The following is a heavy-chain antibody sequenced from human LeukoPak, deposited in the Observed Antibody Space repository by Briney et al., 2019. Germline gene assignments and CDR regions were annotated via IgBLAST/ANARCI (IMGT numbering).Heavy chain of an antibody. CDR3: VKDSGGSAFWGEFEY. V-gene: IGHV3-43*02. CDR1: GFTFGFSA. CDR2: RTNYDGST. J-gene: IGHJ4*02. Sequence: WESLTLSCAVSGFTFGFSAMHWLCHPQAKGQELVSLRTNYDGSTYYANSLKGRLTISRDNSNNYHYPLMNSLRTDDTASYYFVKDSGGSAFWGEFEYWGEGTLVIVSS. D-gene: IGHD3-16*01.